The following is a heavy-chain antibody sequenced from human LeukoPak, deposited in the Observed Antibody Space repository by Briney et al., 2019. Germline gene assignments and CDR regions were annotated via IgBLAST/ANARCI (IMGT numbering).Heavy chain of an antibody. Sequence: GGSLRPSCAASGFTFSSYAMSWVRQAPGKGLEWVSAISGSGGSTYYADSVKGRFTISRDNSKNTLYLQMNSLRAEDTAVYYCAKVARARITMMVVVITRGHYFDYWGQGTLVTVSS. CDR3: AKVARARITMMVVVITRGHYFDY. V-gene: IGHV3-23*01. D-gene: IGHD3-22*01. CDR2: ISGSGGST. CDR1: GFTFSSYA. J-gene: IGHJ4*02.